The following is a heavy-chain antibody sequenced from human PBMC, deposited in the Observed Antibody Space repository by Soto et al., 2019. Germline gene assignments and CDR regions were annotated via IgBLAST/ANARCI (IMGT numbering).Heavy chain of an antibody. CDR1: GGTFSSYA. Sequence: SVKVSCKASGGTFSSYAISWVRQAPGQGLEWMGGIIPIFGTANYAQKFQGRVTITADKSTSTAYMELSSLRSEDTAVYYCAGDLAYYYDSSGYFGYWGQGTLVTVSS. V-gene: IGHV1-69*06. CDR2: IIPIFGTA. D-gene: IGHD3-22*01. CDR3: AGDLAYYYDSSGYFGY. J-gene: IGHJ4*02.